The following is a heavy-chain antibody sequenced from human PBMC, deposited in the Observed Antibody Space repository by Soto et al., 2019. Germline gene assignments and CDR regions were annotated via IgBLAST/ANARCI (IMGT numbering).Heavy chain of an antibody. Sequence: QLQLQESGPGLVKPSETLSLTCTVSGGSISSSSYYWGWIRQPPGKGREWIGSIYYSGSTYYNPSLKSRVTISVDTSKNQFSLKLSSVTAADTAVYYCARTSGWFDPWGQGTLVTVSS. V-gene: IGHV4-39*01. D-gene: IGHD1-26*01. CDR1: GGSISSSSYY. J-gene: IGHJ5*02. CDR3: ARTSGWFDP. CDR2: IYYSGST.